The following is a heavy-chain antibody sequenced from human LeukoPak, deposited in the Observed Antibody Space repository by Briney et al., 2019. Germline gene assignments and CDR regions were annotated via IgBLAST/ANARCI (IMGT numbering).Heavy chain of an antibody. Sequence: ASVKVSCKASGGTFSSYAISWVRQPPGQGLEWMGGIIPIFGTANYAQKFQGRVTITADESTSTAYMELSSLRSEDTAVYYCARGYCSGGSCYGSRYYYYYYMDVWGKGTTVTISS. V-gene: IGHV1-69*13. J-gene: IGHJ6*03. CDR2: IIPIFGTA. CDR1: GGTFSSYA. D-gene: IGHD2-15*01. CDR3: ARGYCSGGSCYGSRYYYYYYMDV.